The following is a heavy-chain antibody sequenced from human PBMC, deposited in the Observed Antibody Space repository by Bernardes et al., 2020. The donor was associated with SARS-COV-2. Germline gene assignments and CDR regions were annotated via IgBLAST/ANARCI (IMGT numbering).Heavy chain of an antibody. J-gene: IGHJ6*02. D-gene: IGHD6-19*01. CDR2: IKQDRSEK. V-gene: IGHV3-7*04. CDR3: ARDALAVAPTQDYYYGMDV. CDR1: GFTFISYW. Sequence: GGSLRLSCAASGFTFISYWMSWVRQAPGKGLEWVANIKQDRSEKYYVDSVKGRFTISRDNAKNSLYLQMNSLRAEDTAVYYCARDALAVAPTQDYYYGMDVWGQGTTVTVSS.